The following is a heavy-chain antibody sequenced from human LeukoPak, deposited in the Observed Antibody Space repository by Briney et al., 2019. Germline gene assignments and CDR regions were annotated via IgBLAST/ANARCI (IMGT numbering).Heavy chain of an antibody. CDR3: AVYYYDSSGGFRVDY. D-gene: IGHD3-22*01. CDR2: MNPNSGNT. CDR1: GYTFISYD. J-gene: IGHJ4*02. Sequence: ASVKVSCTASGYTFISYDINWVRQATGQGLEWMGWMNPNSGNTGYAQKFQGRVTMTRNTSISTAYMELSSLRSEDTAVYYCAVYYYDSSGGFRVDYWGQGTLVTVSS. V-gene: IGHV1-8*01.